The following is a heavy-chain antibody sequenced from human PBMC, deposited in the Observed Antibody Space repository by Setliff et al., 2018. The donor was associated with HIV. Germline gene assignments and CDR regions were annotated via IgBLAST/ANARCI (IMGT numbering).Heavy chain of an antibody. CDR3: AREGQVVVTAKGFDY. D-gene: IGHD2-15*01. V-gene: IGHV1-46*01. J-gene: IGHJ4*02. Sequence: ASVKVSCKTSGYTFTNYYMHWMRRATGQGLEWMGVVNTVGGGASYAQKFQGRLTVTRDTSTSTVYMELSSLRSEDTAVYYCAREGQVVVTAKGFDYWGLGTLVTVS. CDR2: VNTVGGGA. CDR1: GYTFTNYY.